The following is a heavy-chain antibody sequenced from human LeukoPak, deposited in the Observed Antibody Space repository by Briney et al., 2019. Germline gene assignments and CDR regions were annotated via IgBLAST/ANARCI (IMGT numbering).Heavy chain of an antibody. J-gene: IGHJ4*02. CDR1: GYTFTSYY. CDR3: ASYQSSTNFDY. D-gene: IGHD2-2*01. V-gene: IGHV1-46*01. Sequence: ASVKVSCKASGYTFTSYYMHWVRQAPGQGLEWMGIINPSGGSTSYAQKFQGRVTITADKSTSTAYMELSSLRSEDTAVYYCASYQSSTNFDYWGQGTLVTVSS. CDR2: INPSGGST.